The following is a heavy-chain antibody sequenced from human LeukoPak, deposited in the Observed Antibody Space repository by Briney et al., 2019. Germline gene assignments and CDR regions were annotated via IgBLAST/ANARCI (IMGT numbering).Heavy chain of an antibody. CDR3: ARLHSIAAAGTYDY. CDR1: GFIFSDYY. D-gene: IGHD6-13*01. J-gene: IGHJ4*02. CDR2: ISGDSSNT. Sequence: GGSLRLSYAASGFIFSDYYMTWIRQAPGKGLDWISYISGDSSNTIYADSVRGRFTVSRDNAKNSLYLQMNSLRAEDTAIYYCARLHSIAAAGTYDYWGQGTLVTVSS. V-gene: IGHV3-11*06.